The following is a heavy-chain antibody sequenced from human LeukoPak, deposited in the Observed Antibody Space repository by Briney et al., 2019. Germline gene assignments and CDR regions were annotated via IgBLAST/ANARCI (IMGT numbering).Heavy chain of an antibody. CDR2: IYYSGST. V-gene: IGHV4-59*01. Sequence: SETLSLTCTVSGGSISSYYWSWIRQPPGKGLEWMGYIYYSGSTNYNPSLKSRVTISVGTSKNQFSLKLSSVTAADTAVYYCARLGYSSGWPHYYYYGMDVWGQGTTVTVSS. CDR3: ARLGYSSGWPHYYYYGMDV. J-gene: IGHJ6*02. CDR1: GGSISSYY. D-gene: IGHD6-19*01.